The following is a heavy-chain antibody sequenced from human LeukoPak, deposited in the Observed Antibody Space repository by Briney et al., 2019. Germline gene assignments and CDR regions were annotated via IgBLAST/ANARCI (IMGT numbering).Heavy chain of an antibody. CDR2: IRYDGSNK. V-gene: IGHV3-30*02. J-gene: IGHJ4*02. Sequence: GRSLRLSCAASGFTFSSYGMHWVRQAPGKGLEWVAFIRYDGSNKYYADSVKGRFTISRDNSKNTLYLQMNSLRAEDTAVYYCAKDPCSSTSCYIDYWGQGTLVTVSS. CDR3: AKDPCSSTSCYIDY. CDR1: GFTFSSYG. D-gene: IGHD2-2*02.